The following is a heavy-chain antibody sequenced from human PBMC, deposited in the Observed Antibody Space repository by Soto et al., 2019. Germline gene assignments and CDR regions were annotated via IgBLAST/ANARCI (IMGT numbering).Heavy chain of an antibody. D-gene: IGHD3-10*01. CDR2: FYDGNT. Sequence: KTSETLFLTCIVSGGSITRRSSYWAWIRQPPGKGLEWVGTFYDGNTYHNPSLRSRITIAVDTSKNQFSLKLNSVAAADAAFYYCATTRGLAVGGSFDYWGQGMLGTVS. CDR3: ATTRGLAVGGSFDY. J-gene: IGHJ4*02. V-gene: IGHV4-39*01. CDR1: GGSITRRSSY.